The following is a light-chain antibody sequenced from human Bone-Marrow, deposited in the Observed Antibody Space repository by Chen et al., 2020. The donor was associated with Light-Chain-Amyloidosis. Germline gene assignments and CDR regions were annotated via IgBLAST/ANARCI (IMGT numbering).Light chain of an antibody. CDR2: AAT. V-gene: IGKV1-27*01. CDR3: STYDSGPHLA. CDR1: QELSNF. Sequence: IQMTQSPSSLSISVGDRVNINCLARQELSNFLAWYQLRQVKVPQILIFAATALQPGVQSRFRRSGFGTDFSLTIASLLPEDVAAYYWSTYDSGPHLAFGGGTKVEIK. J-gene: IGKJ4*01.